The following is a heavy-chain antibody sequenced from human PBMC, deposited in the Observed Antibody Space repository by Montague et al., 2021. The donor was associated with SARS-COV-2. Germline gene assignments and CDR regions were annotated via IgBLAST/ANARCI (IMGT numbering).Heavy chain of an antibody. CDR3: VRHPHYDDFTGPSDF. V-gene: IGHV4-59*08. D-gene: IGHD3/OR15-3a*01. J-gene: IGHJ4*02. Sequence: SETLSLTCTVSGVSVTNYYWSWIRQPPGKGLEWVGYVFYDKGTNYNPSLKGRVTISVDTSKNQFSLRLTSVTAADTAFYYCVRHPHYDDFTGPSDFWDQGTLVTASS. CDR1: GVSVTNYY. CDR2: VFYDKGT.